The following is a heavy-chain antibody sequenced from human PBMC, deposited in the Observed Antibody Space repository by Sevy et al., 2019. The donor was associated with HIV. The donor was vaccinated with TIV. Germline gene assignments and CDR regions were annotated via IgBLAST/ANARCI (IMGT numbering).Heavy chain of an antibody. CDR1: GFTFSSYG. Sequence: GGSLRLSCAASGFTFSSYGMHWVRQAPGKGLEWVAVISYDGSNKYYADSVKGRFTISRDNSKNTLYLQMNGLRAEDTAVYYCAKNGVAGTFYYYYGMDVWGQGTTVTVSS. J-gene: IGHJ6*02. D-gene: IGHD6-19*01. V-gene: IGHV3-30*18. CDR3: AKNGVAGTFYYYYGMDV. CDR2: ISYDGSNK.